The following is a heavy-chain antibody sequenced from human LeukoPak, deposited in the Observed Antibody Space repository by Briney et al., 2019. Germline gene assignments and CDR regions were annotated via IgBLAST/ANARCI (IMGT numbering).Heavy chain of an antibody. CDR1: GYTLIGNY. CDR2: INPSGGST. CDR3: ARDMDSSGRPPYYYAMDV. D-gene: IGHD3-22*01. Sequence: GASVKVSCKASGYTLIGNYMHWVRQAPGQGLEWMGIINPSGGSTSYAQKFQGRVTMTRDTSTSTVYMELSSLRSEDTAVYYCARDMDSSGRPPYYYAMDVWGQGTTVTVSS. J-gene: IGHJ6*02. V-gene: IGHV1-46*01.